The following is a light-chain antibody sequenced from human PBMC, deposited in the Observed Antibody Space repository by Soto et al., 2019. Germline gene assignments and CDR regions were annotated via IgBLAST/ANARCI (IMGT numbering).Light chain of an antibody. CDR2: EVS. CDR1: SSDVGAYNY. Sequence: QSALTQPASVCGSPGQSITISCTGTSSDVGAYNYLSWYQQHPGRAPKLLIYEVSYRPSGVSNRFSGSKSGNTAYLTISGLPAEDEADYYRRPFTTITTWVFGGGTKVTVL. CDR3: RPFTTITTWV. J-gene: IGLJ3*02. V-gene: IGLV2-14*01.